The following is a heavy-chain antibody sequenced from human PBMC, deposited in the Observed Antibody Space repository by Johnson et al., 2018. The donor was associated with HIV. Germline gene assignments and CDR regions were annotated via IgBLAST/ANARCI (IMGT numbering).Heavy chain of an antibody. J-gene: IGHJ3*02. CDR2: IKSKTEGGTT. D-gene: IGHD3-22*01. Sequence: VQLVESGGGVVQPGRSLRLSCAASGFTFSSYAMHWVRQAPGKGLEWVGRIKSKTEGGTTDYAAPVKGRFTISRDDSKNKLFLQMNSLKIEDTATYYCTTAGSSGSAHAFDIWGQGTRVTVSS. CDR1: GFTFSSYA. CDR3: TTAGSSGSAHAFDI. V-gene: IGHV3-15*01.